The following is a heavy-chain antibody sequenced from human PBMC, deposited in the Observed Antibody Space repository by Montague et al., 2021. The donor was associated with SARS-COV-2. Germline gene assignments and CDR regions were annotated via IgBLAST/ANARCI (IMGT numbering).Heavy chain of an antibody. CDR2: IYYSGST. Sequence: SETLSLTCTVSGGSISSSGYYWGWIRRPPGKGLEWIGSIYYSGSTYYNPSLKSRVTISVDTSRNQFSLKLSSVTAADTAVYYCARFPTSYYYDSKAAPATPDAFDFWGQGTMVTVSS. D-gene: IGHD3-22*01. V-gene: IGHV4-39*01. J-gene: IGHJ3*01. CDR3: ARFPTSYYYDSKAAPATPDAFDF. CDR1: GGSISSSGYY.